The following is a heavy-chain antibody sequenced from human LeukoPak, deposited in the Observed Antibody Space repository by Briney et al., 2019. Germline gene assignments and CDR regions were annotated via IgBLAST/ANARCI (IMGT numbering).Heavy chain of an antibody. V-gene: IGHV4-30-2*01. D-gene: IGHD6-13*01. CDR2: IYHSGST. CDR3: ARGIAAGGHWFDP. Sequence: PSQTLSLTCTVSGGSISSGGYYWSWIRQPPGKGLEWTGYIYHSGSTYYNPSLESRVTISVDTSKNQFSLKLSSVTAADTAVYYCARGIAAGGHWFDPWGQGTLVTVSS. J-gene: IGHJ5*02. CDR1: GGSISSGGYY.